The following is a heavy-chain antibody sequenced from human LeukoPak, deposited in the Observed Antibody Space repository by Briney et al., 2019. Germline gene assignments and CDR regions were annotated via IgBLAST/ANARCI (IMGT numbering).Heavy chain of an antibody. CDR2: IYYSGST. V-gene: IGHV4-59*08. D-gene: IGHD4-17*01. J-gene: IGHJ4*02. CDR3: ARRTTVTSGFEC. Sequence: SETLSLTCTVSGGSISSYYWSWIRQPPGKGLEWIGYIYYSGSTNYNPSLKSRVTISVDTSKNQFSLKLSSVTAADTAVYYCARRTTVTSGFECWGQGTLVTVSS. CDR1: GGSISSYY.